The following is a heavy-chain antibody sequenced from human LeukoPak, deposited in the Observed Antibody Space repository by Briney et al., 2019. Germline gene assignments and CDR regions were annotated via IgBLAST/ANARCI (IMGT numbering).Heavy chain of an antibody. Sequence: PGGSLRLSCAASGFTFSSYSMNWVRQAPGKGLEWVAVIWYDGSNKYYADSVKGRFTISRDNSRNTLYLQMNSLRAEDTAVYHCARRSTSRYAFDYWGQGTLVTVSS. V-gene: IGHV3-33*08. D-gene: IGHD2-2*01. CDR1: GFTFSSYS. CDR3: ARRSTSRYAFDY. CDR2: IWYDGSNK. J-gene: IGHJ4*02.